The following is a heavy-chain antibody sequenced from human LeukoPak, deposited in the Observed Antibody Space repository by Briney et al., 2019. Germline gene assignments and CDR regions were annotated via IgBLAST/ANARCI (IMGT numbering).Heavy chain of an antibody. Sequence: ASVKVSCKASGYTFTSYGISWVRQAPGQGLEWMGWISAYNGNTNYAQKLQGRVTMTTDTSTSTAYMELSSLRSDDTAVYYCARATCRVATIKPPVDYWGQGTLVTVSS. CDR2: ISAYNGNT. CDR1: GYTFTSYG. D-gene: IGHD5-12*01. V-gene: IGHV1-18*01. J-gene: IGHJ4*02. CDR3: ARATCRVATIKPPVDY.